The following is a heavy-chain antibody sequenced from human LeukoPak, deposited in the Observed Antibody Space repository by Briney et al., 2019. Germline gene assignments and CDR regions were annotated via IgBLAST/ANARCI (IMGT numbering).Heavy chain of an antibody. CDR2: ISSNGGST. CDR3: ARVFQWLVGFDY. Sequence: GGSLRLSCAASGFTFSSYAMHWVRQAPGKGLEYVSAISSNGGSTYYANSVKGRFTISRDNSKNTLYLQMGSLRAEDMAVYYCARVFQWLVGFDYWGQGTLVTVSS. D-gene: IGHD6-19*01. J-gene: IGHJ4*02. V-gene: IGHV3-64*01. CDR1: GFTFSSYA.